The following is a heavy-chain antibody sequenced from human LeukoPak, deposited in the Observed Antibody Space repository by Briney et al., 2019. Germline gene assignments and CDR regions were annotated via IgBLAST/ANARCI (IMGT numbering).Heavy chain of an antibody. CDR3: ARGVGTDVDY. J-gene: IGHJ4*02. CDR2: IKEDGSEK. V-gene: IGHV3-7*05. Sequence: GVSLRLSCAASGFTFSSYWMSWVRQAPAKGLEWAAHIKEDGSEKYYVDSVKGRFTISRDNAKNSLFLQMNSLRVEDTAVYYCARGVGTDVDYWGQGTLVTVSS. D-gene: IGHD1-26*01. CDR1: GFTFSSYW.